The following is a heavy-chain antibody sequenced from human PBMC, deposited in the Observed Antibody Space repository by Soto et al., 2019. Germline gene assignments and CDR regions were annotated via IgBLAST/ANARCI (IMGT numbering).Heavy chain of an antibody. CDR2: ISDTGRSI. Sequence: PGGSLRPCCVASGVDFRGSYMNWIRQAPGKGLEWISYISDTGRSIHYADSVKGRFVISRDNSKDSLYLEMNDLRADDTAVYYCAGLKEGNRLGLRWLDPWGQGTRVTVSS. CDR3: AGLKEGNRLGLRWLDP. CDR1: GVDFRGSY. J-gene: IGHJ5*02. V-gene: IGHV3-11*01. D-gene: IGHD3-16*01.